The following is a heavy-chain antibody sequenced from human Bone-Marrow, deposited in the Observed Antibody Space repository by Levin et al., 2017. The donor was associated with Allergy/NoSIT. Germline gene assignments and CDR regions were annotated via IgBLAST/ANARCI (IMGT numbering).Heavy chain of an antibody. Sequence: SETLSLTCTVSGGSISSSHHYWGWIRQPPGKGLEWIGSIHSSGSTYYNPSLKSRVAISVDTSKNLFSLKVSSVAAADAAVYYCARLTYSGTGSWPDNWGQGTLVTISS. V-gene: IGHV4-39*01. CDR2: IHSSGST. J-gene: IGHJ4*02. D-gene: IGHD6-13*01. CDR1: GGSISSSHHY. CDR3: ARLTYSGTGSWPDN.